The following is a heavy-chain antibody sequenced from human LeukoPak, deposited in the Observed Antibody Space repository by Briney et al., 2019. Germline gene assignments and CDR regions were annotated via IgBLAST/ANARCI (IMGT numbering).Heavy chain of an antibody. D-gene: IGHD3-3*01. CDR3: ARDHAHYDFWSGRILSPLDY. V-gene: IGHV3-20*04. J-gene: IGHJ4*02. CDR2: INWNGGST. CDR1: GFTFDDYG. Sequence: GVSLRLSCAASGFTFDDYGMSWVRQAPGKGLEWVSGINWNGGSTGYADSVKGRFTISRDNAKNSLYLQMNSLRAEDTALYYCARDHAHYDFWSGRILSPLDYWGQGTLVTVSS.